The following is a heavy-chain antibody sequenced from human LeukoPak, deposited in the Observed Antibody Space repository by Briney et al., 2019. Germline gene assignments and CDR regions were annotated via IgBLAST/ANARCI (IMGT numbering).Heavy chain of an antibody. CDR1: GFTFSSYG. CDR3: AKRSGHYYYYMDV. CDR2: IRYDGSNK. J-gene: IGHJ6*03. Sequence: GGSLRLSCAASGFTFSSYGMHWVRQAPGKGLEWVAFIRYDGSNKYYADSVKGRFTISRDNSRNTLYLQMNSLRAEDTAVYYCAKRSGHYYYYMDVWGKGTTVTISS. V-gene: IGHV3-30*02.